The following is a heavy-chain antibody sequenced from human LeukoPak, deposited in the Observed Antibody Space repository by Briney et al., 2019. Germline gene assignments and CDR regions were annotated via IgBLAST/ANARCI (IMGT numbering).Heavy chain of an antibody. CDR1: GVTVSSDY. D-gene: IGHD2-21*01. Sequence: GGSLRLSCAASGVTVSSDYMNWVRQAPGKGLEWVSIIYSSGTTYYADSVKGRFTISRDNSKNTLFLQMKSLRADDTAVYYCAKKTCSGGACYSALWFDPWGQGTLVTVSS. J-gene: IGHJ5*02. CDR2: IYSSGTT. CDR3: AKKTCSGGACYSALWFDP. V-gene: IGHV3-53*01.